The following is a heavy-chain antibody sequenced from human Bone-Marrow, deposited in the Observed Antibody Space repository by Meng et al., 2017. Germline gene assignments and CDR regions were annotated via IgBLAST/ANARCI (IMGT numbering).Heavy chain of an antibody. D-gene: IGHD1-26*01. Sequence: ASVKVSCKASGYTFTSYAMHWVRQAPGQRLEWMGWINAGNGNTKYSQKFQGRVTITRDTSASTAYMELSSLRSEDTAVYYCASYLSGSYGGYYFDYWGQGTLVTVSS. V-gene: IGHV1-3*01. J-gene: IGHJ4*02. CDR3: ASYLSGSYGGYYFDY. CDR2: INAGNGNT. CDR1: GYTFTSYA.